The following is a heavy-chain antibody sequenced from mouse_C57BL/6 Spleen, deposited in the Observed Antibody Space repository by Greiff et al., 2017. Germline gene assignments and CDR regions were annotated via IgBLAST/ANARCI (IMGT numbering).Heavy chain of an antibody. D-gene: IGHD1-1*01. CDR1: GFSLTSYG. Sequence: VKLQESGPGLVQPSQSLSITCTVSGFSLTSYGVHWVRQSPGKGLEWLGVIWRGGSTDYNAAFMSRLSITKDNSKSQVFFKMNSLQADDTAIYYCAKMETVEGAMDYWGQGTSVTVSS. CDR2: IWRGGST. CDR3: AKMETVEGAMDY. V-gene: IGHV2-5*01. J-gene: IGHJ4*01.